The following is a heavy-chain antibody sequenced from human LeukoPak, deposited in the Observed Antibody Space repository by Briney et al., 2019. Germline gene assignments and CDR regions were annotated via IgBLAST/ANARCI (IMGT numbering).Heavy chain of an antibody. CDR3: AELGITMIGGV. CDR2: ISSSDSTM. V-gene: IGHV3-48*03. D-gene: IGHD3-10*02. Sequence: GGSLRLSCAASGFTFSSYEMNWVRQAPGKGLEWVSYISSSDSTMYYADSVKGRFTISRDNAKNSLYLQMNSLRAEDTAVYYCAELGITMIGGVWGKGTTVTISS. CDR1: GFTFSSYE. J-gene: IGHJ6*04.